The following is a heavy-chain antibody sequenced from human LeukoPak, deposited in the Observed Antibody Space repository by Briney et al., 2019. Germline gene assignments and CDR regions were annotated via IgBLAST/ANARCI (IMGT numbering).Heavy chain of an antibody. V-gene: IGHV3-30*01. CDR1: GFTFSDYP. J-gene: IGHJ5*02. CDR3: ARGDSSGIFDP. D-gene: IGHD3-22*01. CDR2: VSSDGTTK. Sequence: GRPLRLSCAASGFTFSDYPMNWVRQAPGKGLEWVAVVSSDGTTKYYADSVKGRFTVSRDNSKDTLFLQWNSLNAEDTAIYFCARGDSSGIFDPWGQGTLVTVSS.